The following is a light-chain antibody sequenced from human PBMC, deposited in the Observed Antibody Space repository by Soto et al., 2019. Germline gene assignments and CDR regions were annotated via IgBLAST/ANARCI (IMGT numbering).Light chain of an antibody. CDR2: DAS. J-gene: IGKJ1*01. CDR3: QQRSNWPVT. Sequence: EIVLTQSPATLSLSPGDRATLSCRASQSVSSYLAWYQQKPGQAPRLLIYDASSRATGIPARFRGSGFGTEFTLTLSSLEPEDFAVYYCQQRSNWPVTFGQGTKVEIK. CDR1: QSVSSY. V-gene: IGKV3-11*01.